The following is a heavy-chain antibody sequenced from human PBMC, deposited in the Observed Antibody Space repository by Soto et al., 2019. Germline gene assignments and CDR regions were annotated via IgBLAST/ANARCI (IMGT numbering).Heavy chain of an antibody. CDR3: ARIPLLQGGWFDP. V-gene: IGHV4-30-4*01. D-gene: IGHD1-26*01. Sequence: SETLSLTCTVSGDSINTGDYYWSWLRQPPRKGLEWIGYIYYTGSTYYSPSLKSQFTISIDTSKTQFSPKVNSVTAADTAVYYCARIPLLQGGWFDPWGQGTLVTVSS. J-gene: IGHJ5*02. CDR1: GDSINTGDYY. CDR2: IYYTGST.